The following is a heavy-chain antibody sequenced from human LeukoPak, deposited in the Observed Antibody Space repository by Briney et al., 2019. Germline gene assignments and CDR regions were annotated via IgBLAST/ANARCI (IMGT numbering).Heavy chain of an antibody. CDR3: ARARIAAAVANWFDP. Sequence: PSETLSLTCTVSGGSISSYYWSWIRQPPGKGLEWIGYIYYSGSTNYNPSLKSRVTISVDTSKNQFSLKLSSVTAADTAVYYCARARIAAAVANWFDPWGQGTLVTVSS. V-gene: IGHV4-59*01. CDR2: IYYSGST. D-gene: IGHD6-13*01. J-gene: IGHJ5*02. CDR1: GGSISSYY.